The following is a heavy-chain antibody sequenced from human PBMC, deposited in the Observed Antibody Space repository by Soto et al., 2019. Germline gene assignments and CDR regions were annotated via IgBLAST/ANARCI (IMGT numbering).Heavy chain of an antibody. Sequence: QVQLMQSGAEVKKPGASVKVSCKASGDTFTDYYIHWVRQAPGQGLEWMGTVNPSGGHTTYAQHCRGIVTMPRATSTSTLYMELTSLTSDDTAVYYCARGGHVVVVTAALDYWGQGTLVTVSS. CDR1: GDTFTDYY. CDR2: VNPSGGHT. J-gene: IGHJ4*02. V-gene: IGHV1-46*01. CDR3: ARGGHVVVVTAALDY. D-gene: IGHD2-21*02.